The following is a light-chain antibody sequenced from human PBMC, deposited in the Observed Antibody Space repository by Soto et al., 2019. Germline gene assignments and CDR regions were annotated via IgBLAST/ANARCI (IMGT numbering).Light chain of an antibody. CDR3: QQYFGSLYT. Sequence: SVLTQSPGTLSLFPGERATLSCRTSQSISSTYLAWYQQRPGQAPRLLIYAASSRATGIPDRFSGSGSGTDFPLNLRRLDPEDFAVYYCQQYFGSLYTFGQGTKLEIK. CDR2: AAS. V-gene: IGKV3-20*01. J-gene: IGKJ2*01. CDR1: QSISSTY.